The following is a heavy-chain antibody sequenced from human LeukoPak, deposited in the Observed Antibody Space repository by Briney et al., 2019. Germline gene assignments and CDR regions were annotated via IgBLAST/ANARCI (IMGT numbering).Heavy chain of an antibody. CDR1: GFTFSSYS. CDR2: ISSSSSYI. J-gene: IGHJ4*02. V-gene: IGHV3-21*01. Sequence: GGSLRLSCAASGFTFSSYSMNWVRQAPGKGLELVTSISSSSSYIYYADSVKGRLTISRDNAKNSLYLQMNSLRAEDTAVYYCARDRRGSGYYWYYFDYWGQGTLVTVSS. D-gene: IGHD3-22*01. CDR3: ARDRRGSGYYWYYFDY.